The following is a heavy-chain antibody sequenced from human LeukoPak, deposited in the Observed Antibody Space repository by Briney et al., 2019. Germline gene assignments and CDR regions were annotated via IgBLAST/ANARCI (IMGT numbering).Heavy chain of an antibody. D-gene: IGHD3-22*01. CDR1: GFTLSSYA. CDR3: ANPPQLHDSSGYYHY. J-gene: IGHJ4*02. Sequence: GGCLRLSCAAAGFTLSSYAMSWVRQALGEGLEWVSAISGSGGRTYYADSVKGRFSIFRDNSKNTLYLCISSLGDAQTAVYYFANPPQLHDSSGYYHYWGQGTLVTVSS. CDR2: ISGSGGRT. V-gene: IGHV3-23*01.